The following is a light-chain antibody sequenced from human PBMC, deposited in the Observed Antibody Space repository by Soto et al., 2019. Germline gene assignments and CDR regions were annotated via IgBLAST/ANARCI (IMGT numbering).Light chain of an antibody. V-gene: IGLV2-23*02. Sequence: QSALTQPASVSGSPGQSITISCTGTSSNVGSYKLVSWYQQHPGKAPKLMIFEVNKRPSGVSNRFSGSKSGNTASLTISGLTVVDEADYYCCSSGGSPSYVFGTGTKVTVL. CDR2: EVN. J-gene: IGLJ1*01. CDR3: CSSGGSPSYV. CDR1: SSNVGSYKL.